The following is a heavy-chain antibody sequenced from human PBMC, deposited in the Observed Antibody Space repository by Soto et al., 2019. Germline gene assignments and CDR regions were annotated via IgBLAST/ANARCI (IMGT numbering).Heavy chain of an antibody. CDR3: AKDHWGSY. J-gene: IGHJ4*02. CDR1: GFTFSTYA. Sequence: LRLSCAASGFTFSTYAMSWLRQAPGKGLEWVSAISGSGGSSYYADSVKGRFTLSRDNSKNTLYLQMSSLRVDDTAVYYCAKDHWGSYSGQGTLVTVSS. CDR2: ISGSGGSS. V-gene: IGHV3-23*01. D-gene: IGHD3-16*01.